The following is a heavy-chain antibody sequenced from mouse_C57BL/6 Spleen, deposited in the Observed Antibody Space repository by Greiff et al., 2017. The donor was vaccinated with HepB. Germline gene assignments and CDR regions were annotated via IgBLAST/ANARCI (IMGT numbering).Heavy chain of an antibody. CDR3: ARDEGGTEFDY. Sequence: EVKLVESGPGLVKPSQSLSLTCSVTGYSITSGYYWNWIRQFPGNKLEWMGYISYDGSNNYNPSLKNRISITRDTSKNQFFLKLNSVTTEDTATYYCARDEGGTEFDYWGQGTTLTVSS. CDR1: GYSITSGYY. V-gene: IGHV3-6*01. CDR2: ISYDGSN. J-gene: IGHJ2*01. D-gene: IGHD3-3*01.